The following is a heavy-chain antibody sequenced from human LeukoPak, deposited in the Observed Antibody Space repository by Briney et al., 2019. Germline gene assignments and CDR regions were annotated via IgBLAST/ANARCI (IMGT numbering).Heavy chain of an antibody. V-gene: IGHV1-8*01. CDR2: MNPNSGNT. Sequence: HGASVKVSCKASGYTFTSYDINWVRQATGQGLEWMGWMNPNSGNTGYAQKFQGRVTMTRTTSISTAYVELSSLRSEDTAVYYCARAYGYSYGSDAFDIWGQGTMVTVSS. CDR3: ARAYGYSYGSDAFDI. D-gene: IGHD5-18*01. J-gene: IGHJ3*02. CDR1: GYTFTSYD.